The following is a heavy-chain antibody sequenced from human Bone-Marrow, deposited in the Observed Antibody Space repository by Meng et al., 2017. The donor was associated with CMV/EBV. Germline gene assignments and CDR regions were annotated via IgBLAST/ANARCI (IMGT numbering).Heavy chain of an antibody. CDR2: IIPIFGTA. Sequence: SVKVSCKASGGTFSSYAISWVRQAPGQGLEWMGGIIPIFGTANYAQKFQGRVTITTDESTSTAYMELSSLRSEDTAVYYCARVSGSYLPVASWGQGTLVTFSS. J-gene: IGHJ4*02. CDR3: ARVSGSYLPVAS. D-gene: IGHD1-26*01. V-gene: IGHV1-69*05. CDR1: GGTFSSYA.